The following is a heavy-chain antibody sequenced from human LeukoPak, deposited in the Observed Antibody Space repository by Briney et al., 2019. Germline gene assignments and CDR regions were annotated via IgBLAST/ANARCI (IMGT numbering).Heavy chain of an antibody. CDR2: ISGSGVYA. J-gene: IGHJ4*02. CDR3: AKDLFGGPARAYFDY. CDR1: GFTFSIYP. V-gene: IGHV3-23*01. D-gene: IGHD3-16*01. Sequence: GRSLRLSCAASGFTFSIYPLTWVRQAPGKGLEWVSSISGSGVYAYYSNSVQGRFITSRDNSKNTLYLQMSSLRADDTAVYYCAKDLFGGPARAYFDYWGQGTLVTVSS.